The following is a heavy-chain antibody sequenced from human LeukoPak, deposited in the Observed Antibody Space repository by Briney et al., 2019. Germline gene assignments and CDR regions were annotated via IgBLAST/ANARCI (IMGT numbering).Heavy chain of an antibody. J-gene: IGHJ4*02. CDR2: IYYSGST. D-gene: IGHD3-22*01. CDR3: ARAPLVYDSSGYYDY. CDR1: GGSISNY. Sequence: SETLSLTCTVSGGSISNYWSWIRQPPGKGLEWIGYIYYSGSTNYNPSLKSRVTISVDTSKNQFSLKLSSVTAADTAVYYCARAPLVYDSSGYYDYWGQGTLVTVSS. V-gene: IGHV4-59*08.